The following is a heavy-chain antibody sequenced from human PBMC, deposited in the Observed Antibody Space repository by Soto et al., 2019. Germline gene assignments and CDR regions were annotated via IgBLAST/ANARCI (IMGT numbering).Heavy chain of an antibody. CDR1: GGSFSGYY. CDR2: INHSGST. V-gene: IGHV4-34*01. J-gene: IGHJ5*02. Sequence: KASETLSLTCAVYGGSFSGYYWSWIRQPPGKGLEWIGEINHSGSTNYNPSLKSRVTISVDTSKNQFSLKLSSVTAADTAVYYCARKLRARYYGSGSYFTWFDPWGQGTLVTVSS. D-gene: IGHD3-10*01. CDR3: ARKLRARYYGSGSYFTWFDP.